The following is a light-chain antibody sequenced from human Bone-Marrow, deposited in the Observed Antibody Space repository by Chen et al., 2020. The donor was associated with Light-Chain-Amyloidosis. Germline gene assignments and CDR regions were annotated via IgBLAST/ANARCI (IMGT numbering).Light chain of an antibody. CDR2: DAS. CDR1: QDITNY. V-gene: IGKV1-33*01. Sequence: DIPMTQSPSSLSASVGDRVTITCQASQDITNYLNWYQQKPGEVPKLLIYDASTLETGVPSRFIGGRSGTHFTFTITSLQREDIATYYCQQYADLPYTFGQGTNLEIK. J-gene: IGKJ2*01. CDR3: QQYADLPYT.